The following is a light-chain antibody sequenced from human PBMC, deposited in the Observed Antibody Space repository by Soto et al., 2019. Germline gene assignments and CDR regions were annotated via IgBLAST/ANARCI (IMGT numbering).Light chain of an antibody. CDR1: QSVSSS. J-gene: IGKJ1*01. CDR3: QQRSNWPRT. V-gene: IGKV3-11*01. CDR2: DAS. Sequence: EIVLTQSPATLSLSPGERANLSCRASQSVSSSLAWYQQKPGQAPRLLIYDASNRATGIPARFSGSGSGTDFTLTISSLEPEDFAVYYCQQRSNWPRTFGQGTKVDIK.